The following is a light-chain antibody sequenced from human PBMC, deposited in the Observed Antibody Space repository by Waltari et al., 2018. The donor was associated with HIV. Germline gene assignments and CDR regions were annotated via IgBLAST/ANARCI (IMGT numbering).Light chain of an antibody. V-gene: IGKV1-12*01. J-gene: IGKJ3*01. CDR2: AAS. CDR1: QGIGTW. CDR3: QQANSFPPVT. Sequence: DIQMTQSPSSVSASVGDRVTITCRASQGIGTWLAWYQQKPGKAPKLLIYAASSLQSGVPSRFSGSGSGTAFTLTISSLQPEDFATYYCQQANSFPPVTFGPATKVDIK.